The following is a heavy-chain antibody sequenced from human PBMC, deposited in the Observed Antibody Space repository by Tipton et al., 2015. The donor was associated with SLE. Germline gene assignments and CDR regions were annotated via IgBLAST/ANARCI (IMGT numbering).Heavy chain of an antibody. Sequence: SLRLSCTASGLTSGDFAMSWVRQAPGRGLEWVGSLKNKAHGGTANYAASVKGRFTISRDDSKSIAYLQMTSLKSDDTAVYFCTRDRRIVGATGFDLWGRGTLVTVSS. CDR3: TRDRRIVGATGFDL. CDR2: LKNKAHGGTA. D-gene: IGHD1-26*01. J-gene: IGHJ2*01. CDR1: GLTSGDFA. V-gene: IGHV3-49*04.